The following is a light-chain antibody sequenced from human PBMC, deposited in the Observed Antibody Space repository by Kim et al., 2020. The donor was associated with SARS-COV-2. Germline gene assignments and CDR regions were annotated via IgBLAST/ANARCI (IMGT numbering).Light chain of an antibody. V-gene: IGLV2-14*03. Sequence: QSALTQPASEAGSPGQSITISCTGTSSDVGAYNRVSWYQQHPGKAPKLMIFDVSNRPSGISNRFSGSKSDNTASLTISGLQAEDEADYFCCSLTSGATSVGFGGGTKLTVL. CDR3: CSLTSGATSVG. CDR1: SSDVGAYNR. J-gene: IGLJ2*01. CDR2: DVS.